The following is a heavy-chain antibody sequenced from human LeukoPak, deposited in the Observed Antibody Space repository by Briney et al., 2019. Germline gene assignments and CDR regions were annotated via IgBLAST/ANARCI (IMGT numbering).Heavy chain of an antibody. CDR3: ARSGDSSGFPNSGWFDP. D-gene: IGHD3-22*01. J-gene: IGHJ5*02. CDR1: GYTFTGYY. V-gene: IGHV1-2*02. Sequence: ASVKVSCKASGYTFTGYYMHWVRQAPGQGLEWMGWINPNSGGTNYAQKFQGRVTMTRDTSISTAYMELSRLRSDDTAVYYCARSGDSSGFPNSGWFDPWGQGTLVTVSS. CDR2: INPNSGGT.